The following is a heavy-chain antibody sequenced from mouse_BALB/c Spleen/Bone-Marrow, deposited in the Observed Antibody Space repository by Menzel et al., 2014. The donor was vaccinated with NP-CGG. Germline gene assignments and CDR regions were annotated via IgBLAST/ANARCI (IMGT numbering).Heavy chain of an antibody. CDR3: TRGGNWDDCDY. Sequence: EVKVEESGGGLVQPGGSRKLSCAASGFTFSSFGMHWVRQAPEKGLEWVAYISSGSSTIFYADTLKGRFTVSRDNPKNTLFLQMTSLRSEDTAMYYCTRGGNWDDCDYWGQGTTRTVSS. V-gene: IGHV5-17*02. CDR1: GFTFSSFG. CDR2: ISSGSSTI. D-gene: IGHD4-1*01. J-gene: IGHJ2*01.